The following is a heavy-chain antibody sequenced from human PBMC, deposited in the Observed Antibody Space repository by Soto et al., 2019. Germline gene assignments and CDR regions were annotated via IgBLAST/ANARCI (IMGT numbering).Heavy chain of an antibody. D-gene: IGHD3-3*01. V-gene: IGHV3-53*01. CDR1: GFTVSSNY. CDR2: IYSGGST. Sequence: GGSLRLSCAASGFTVSSNYMSWVRQAPGKGLEWVSVIYSGGSTYYADSVKGRFTISRDNSKNTLYLQMNSLRAEDTAVYYCARGVTIFGVVIVPFDYWGQGTLVTVSS. CDR3: ARGVTIFGVVIVPFDY. J-gene: IGHJ4*02.